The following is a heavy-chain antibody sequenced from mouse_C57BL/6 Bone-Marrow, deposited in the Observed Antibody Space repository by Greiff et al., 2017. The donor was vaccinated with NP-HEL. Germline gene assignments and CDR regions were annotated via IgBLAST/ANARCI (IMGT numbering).Heavy chain of an antibody. CDR1: GYTFTSYW. Sequence: QVQLKQSGAELAKPGASVKLSCKASGYTFTSYWMHWVKQRPGQGLEWIGYINPSSGYTKYNQKFKDKATLTADKSYSTAYMQLSSLTYEDSAVYYCASGNCYFDYWGQGTTLTVSS. D-gene: IGHD2-1*01. J-gene: IGHJ2*01. CDR2: INPSSGYT. CDR3: ASGNCYFDY. V-gene: IGHV1-7*01.